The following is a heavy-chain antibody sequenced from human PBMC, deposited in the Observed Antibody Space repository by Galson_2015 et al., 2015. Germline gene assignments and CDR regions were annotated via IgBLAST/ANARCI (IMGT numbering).Heavy chain of an antibody. CDR2: ISYDGSNK. V-gene: IGHV3-30-3*01. CDR3: ARGSQLSGYYFDY. CDR1: GFTFSSYA. D-gene: IGHD2-2*01. J-gene: IGHJ4*02. Sequence: SLRLSCAASGFTFSSYAMHWVRQAPGKGLEWVAVISYDGSNKYYADSVKGRFTISRDNSKNTLYLQMNSLRAEDTAVYYCARGSQLSGYYFDYWGQGTLVTVSS.